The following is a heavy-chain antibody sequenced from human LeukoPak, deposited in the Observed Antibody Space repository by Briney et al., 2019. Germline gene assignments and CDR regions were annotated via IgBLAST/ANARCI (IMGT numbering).Heavy chain of an antibody. Sequence: ASVKVSCKASGYTFTGYYVHWVRQAPGQGLEWMGWINPNTGGTNYAQKFQGRVTMTRDTSISTAYMELSRLRSDDTAVYYCARVGPTTVTTLTAWGQGTLVTVSS. V-gene: IGHV1-2*02. CDR1: GYTFTGYY. CDR3: ARVGPTTVTTLTA. CDR2: INPNTGGT. J-gene: IGHJ5*02. D-gene: IGHD4-17*01.